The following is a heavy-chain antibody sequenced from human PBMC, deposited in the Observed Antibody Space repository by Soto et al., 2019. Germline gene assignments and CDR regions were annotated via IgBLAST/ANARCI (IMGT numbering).Heavy chain of an antibody. CDR3: ARSAALTISGVGGMDV. Sequence: QLHLIPSGAEVKKPGASVRVSCKASGYSFTGYYIHWVRQAPGQGLEWMGWINPNSGGANYAQKFQGRVTMTRDTSTTTAYMELSRLRSNDTAVFYCARSAALTISGVGGMDVWGQGATVTVSS. CDR2: INPNSGGA. CDR1: GYSFTGYY. D-gene: IGHD3-3*01. V-gene: IGHV1-2*02. J-gene: IGHJ6*02.